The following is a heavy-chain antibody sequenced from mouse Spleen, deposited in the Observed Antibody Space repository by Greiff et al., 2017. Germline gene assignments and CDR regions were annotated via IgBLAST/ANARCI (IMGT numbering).Heavy chain of an antibody. V-gene: IGHV1-15*01. CDR3: TRYGSSYGYFDV. CDR1: GYTFTDYE. CDR2: IDPETGGT. D-gene: IGHD1-1*01. Sequence: VQLQQSGAELVRPGASVTLSCKASGYTFTDYEMHWVKQTPVHGLEWIGAIDPETGGTAYNQKFKGKAILTADKSSSTAYMELRSLTSEDPAVYYCTRYGSSYGYFDVWGTGTTVTVSS. J-gene: IGHJ1*03.